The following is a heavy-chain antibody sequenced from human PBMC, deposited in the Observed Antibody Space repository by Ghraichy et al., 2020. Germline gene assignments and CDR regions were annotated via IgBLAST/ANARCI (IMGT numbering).Heavy chain of an antibody. CDR1: GGSLSTGGYY. CDR2: IFNRGST. V-gene: IGHV4-31*03. CDR3: ARSSGMTGRTIISSWTDH. Sequence: SETLSLTCNVSGGSLSTGGYYWTWIRQHPGKGLEWIGYIFNRGSTYYNPSLKSRVIISADTSETQFSLRLSSVTPADTAIYYCARSSGMTGRTIISSWTDHWGQGALGTVAT. J-gene: IGHJ4*02. D-gene: IGHD1/OR15-1a*01.